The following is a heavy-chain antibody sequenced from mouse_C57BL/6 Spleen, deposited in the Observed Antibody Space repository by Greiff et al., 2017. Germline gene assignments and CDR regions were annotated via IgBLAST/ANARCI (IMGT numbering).Heavy chain of an antibody. CDR1: GFTFTDYY. V-gene: IGHV7-3*01. CDR2: IRNKANGYTT. Sequence: EVKLMESGGGLVQPGGSLSLSCAASGFTFTDYYMSWVRQPPGKALEWLGFIRNKANGYTTEYSESVKGRFTISRDNSQSILYLQMNALRAEDSATYYCARSGLGHYYFDYWGQGTTLTVSS. CDR3: ARSGLGHYYFDY. J-gene: IGHJ2*01. D-gene: IGHD3-3*01.